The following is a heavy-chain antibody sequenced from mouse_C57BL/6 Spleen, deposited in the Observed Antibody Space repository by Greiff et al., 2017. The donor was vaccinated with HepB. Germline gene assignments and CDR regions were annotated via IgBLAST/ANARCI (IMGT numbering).Heavy chain of an antibody. D-gene: IGHD1-1*01. Sequence: VQLQESGPGLVQPSQSLSITCTVSGFSLTSYGVHWVRQSPGKGLEWLGVIWRGGSTDYNAAFMSRLSITKDNSKSQVFLKMNSLQADDTAIYYCAKDIDYYGSSDAMDYWGQGTSVTVSS. V-gene: IGHV2-5*01. CDR3: AKDIDYYGSSDAMDY. CDR1: GFSLTSYG. J-gene: IGHJ4*01. CDR2: IWRGGST.